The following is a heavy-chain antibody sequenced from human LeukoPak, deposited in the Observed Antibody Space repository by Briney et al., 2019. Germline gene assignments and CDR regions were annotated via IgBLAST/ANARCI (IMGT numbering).Heavy chain of an antibody. J-gene: IGHJ4*02. CDR3: ARIAVATPIDY. V-gene: IGHV3-21*06. CDR1: GFIFTTYW. D-gene: IGHD6-19*01. Sequence: GGSLRLSCAASGFIFTTYWMSWVRQAPGKGLEWVSSLSSSGTYTHYTDSVRGRFTISRDNANNSLYLQMNSLRAEDTAVYYCARIAVATPIDYWGQGTLVTVSS. CDR2: LSSSGTYT.